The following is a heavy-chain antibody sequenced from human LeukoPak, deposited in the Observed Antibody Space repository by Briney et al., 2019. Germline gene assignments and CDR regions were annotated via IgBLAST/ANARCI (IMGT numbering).Heavy chain of an antibody. CDR1: GGSISSYY. V-gene: IGHV4-59*01. D-gene: IGHD3-10*01. J-gene: IGHJ4*02. CDR2: IHYSGST. Sequence: KTSETLSLTCTVSGGSISSYYWSWIRQPPGKGLECIGYIHYSGSTNYNPSLKSRVTISVDTSKNQFSLKLSSVTAAGTAVYYCARGGDYYGSEYIDYWGQGTLVTVSS. CDR3: ARGGDYYGSEYIDY.